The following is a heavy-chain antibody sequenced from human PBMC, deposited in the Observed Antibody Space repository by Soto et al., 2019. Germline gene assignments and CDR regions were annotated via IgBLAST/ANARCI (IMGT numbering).Heavy chain of an antibody. CDR3: ASHAGNYDFWSGYYTSSGYYGMDV. Sequence: GASVKVSCKASGGTFSSYAISWVRQAPGQGLEWMGGIIPIFGTANYAQKFQGRVTITADESTSTAYMELSSLRSEDTAVYYCASHAGNYDFWSGYYTSSGYYGMDVWGQGTTVTVSS. V-gene: IGHV1-69*13. D-gene: IGHD3-3*01. CDR1: GGTFSSYA. CDR2: IIPIFGTA. J-gene: IGHJ6*02.